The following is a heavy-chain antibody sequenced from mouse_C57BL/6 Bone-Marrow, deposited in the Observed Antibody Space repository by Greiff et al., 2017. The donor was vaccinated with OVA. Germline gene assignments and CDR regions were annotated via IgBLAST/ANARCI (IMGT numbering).Heavy chain of an antibody. CDR2: IRSESNNNGT. CDR3: GTPWFAY. CDR1: RFFFLPFP. J-gene: IGHJ3*01. Sequence: GGGLVQPKGSLNLSCAAPRFFFLPFPLLLVPLAPAKGLEWAALIRSESNNNGTNYADSVKDRFTISRDNSESMHYLQMNNLKTEDTAMYYCGTPWFAYWGQGTLVTVSA. V-gene: IGHV10-1*01.